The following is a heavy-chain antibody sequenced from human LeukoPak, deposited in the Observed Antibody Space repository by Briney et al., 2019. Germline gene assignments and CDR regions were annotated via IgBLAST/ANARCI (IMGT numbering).Heavy chain of an antibody. CDR3: ARGEGARDGYNYAGPFYFDY. Sequence: PSETLSLTCTVSGGSVSSGSYYWSWIRQPPGKGLEWIGKINHSGSTNYSPSLKSRVTISIDTSKNQFSLKLNSMTAADTAVYYCARGEGARDGYNYAGPFYFDYWGHGTLVTVSS. D-gene: IGHD5-24*01. CDR2: INHSGST. J-gene: IGHJ4*01. V-gene: IGHV4-61*01. CDR1: GGSVSSGSYY.